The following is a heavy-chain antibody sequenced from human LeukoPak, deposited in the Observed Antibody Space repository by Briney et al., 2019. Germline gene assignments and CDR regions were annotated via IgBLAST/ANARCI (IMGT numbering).Heavy chain of an antibody. D-gene: IGHD4-17*01. CDR3: ARSVLGRPDYDFDY. J-gene: IGHJ4*02. Sequence: SVKVSCKASEGTFSSYAISWVRQAPGQGLEWMGRIIPILGIANYAQKFQGRVTITADKSTSTAYMELSSLRSDDTAVYYCARSVLGRPDYDFDYWGQGTLVTVSS. CDR1: EGTFSSYA. CDR2: IIPILGIA. V-gene: IGHV1-69*04.